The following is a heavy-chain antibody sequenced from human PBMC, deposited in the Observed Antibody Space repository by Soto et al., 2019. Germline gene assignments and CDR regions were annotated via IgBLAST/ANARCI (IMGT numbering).Heavy chain of an antibody. Sequence: GGSLRLSCAASGFTFSSYAMSWVRQAPGKGLEWVSAISGSGSSTYYADSVKGRFTISRDNAKNSLYLQMNSLRVEDTAVYYCAASAVVAAHHWGQGALVTVSS. CDR3: AASAVVAAHH. J-gene: IGHJ5*02. D-gene: IGHD2-15*01. CDR2: ISGSGSST. V-gene: IGHV3-23*01. CDR1: GFTFSSYA.